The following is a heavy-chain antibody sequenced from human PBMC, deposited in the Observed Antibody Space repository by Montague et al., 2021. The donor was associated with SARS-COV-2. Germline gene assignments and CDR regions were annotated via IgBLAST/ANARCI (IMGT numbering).Heavy chain of an antibody. V-gene: IGHV3-21*01. CDR2: ISSRSKYI. CDR3: ARESGYDDYIFGFDY. Sequence: SLRLSCAASGFIFGTYSMTWVRQAPGKGLEWVSSISSRSKYIFYADSARGRFTISRDNAKNSLSLQMNSLRAEDTAVYYCARESGYDDYIFGFDYWGQGTLVTVSS. CDR1: GFIFGTYS. D-gene: IGHD4-17*01. J-gene: IGHJ4*02.